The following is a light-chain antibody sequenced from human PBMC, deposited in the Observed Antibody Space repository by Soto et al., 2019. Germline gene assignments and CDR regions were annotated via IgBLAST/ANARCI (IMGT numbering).Light chain of an antibody. V-gene: IGLV1-40*01. CDR1: GSNIGAGYD. CDR2: DNS. CDR3: LSYYSRLSIDV. J-gene: IGLJ1*01. Sequence: QSVLTQPPSVSGAPGQRVTISCTGSGSNIGAGYDVHWYQQLPGTAPNLLISDNSNRPSGVPDRFSGSKSGTSASLAITWLQAVDDADYDGLSYYSRLSIDVFASGTKLTL.